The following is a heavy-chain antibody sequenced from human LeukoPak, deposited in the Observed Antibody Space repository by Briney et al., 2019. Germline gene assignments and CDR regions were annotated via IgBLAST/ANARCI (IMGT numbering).Heavy chain of an antibody. D-gene: IGHD3-22*01. J-gene: IGHJ4*02. CDR3: ARGHPITMIVVVDFDY. Sequence: ASVKVSCKASGYTFTSYYMHWVRQAPGQGLGWMGIINPSGGSTSYAQKFQGRVTMTRDTSTSTVYMELSSLRSEDTAVYYCARGHPITMIVVVDFDYWGQGTLVTVSS. CDR2: INPSGGST. V-gene: IGHV1-46*01. CDR1: GYTFTSYY.